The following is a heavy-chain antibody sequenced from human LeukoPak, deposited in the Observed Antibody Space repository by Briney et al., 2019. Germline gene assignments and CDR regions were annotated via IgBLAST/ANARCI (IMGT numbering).Heavy chain of an antibody. CDR1: GYRFPTYW. Sequence: GESLKIFCKGSGYRFPTYWIAWVRQVPGKGVEWRGIIYPDESNIRYSPPFQGQVTISADKSISTAYLQWSSLKASDTAMYYCARPPSRGYSSSFEYWGQGTLVTVSS. CDR2: IYPDESNI. V-gene: IGHV5-51*01. J-gene: IGHJ4*02. D-gene: IGHD2-2*03. CDR3: ARPPSRGYSSSFEY.